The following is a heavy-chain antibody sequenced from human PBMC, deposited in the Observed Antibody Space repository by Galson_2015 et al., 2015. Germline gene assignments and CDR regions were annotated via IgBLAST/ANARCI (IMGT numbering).Heavy chain of an antibody. D-gene: IGHD2-2*02. J-gene: IGHJ4*02. CDR2: IGGSGVNT. CDR1: GFIFGNYA. V-gene: IGHV3-23*01. Sequence: SLRLSCAASGFIFGNYAMSWVRRAPGKGLEWISGIGGSGVNTYYADSVKGRFTISRDNSKNTLYLQMNSLRAEDAAVYYCAKGSFGDLLYGSDYWGQGTLVTVSS. CDR3: AKGSFGDLLYGSDY.